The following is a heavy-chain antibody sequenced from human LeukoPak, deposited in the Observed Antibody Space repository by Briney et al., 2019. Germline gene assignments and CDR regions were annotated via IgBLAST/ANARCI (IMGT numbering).Heavy chain of an antibody. Sequence: ASVKVSCKASGYTFTGYYMHWVRQAPGKGLEWMGGFDPEDGETIYAQKFQGRVTMTEDTSTDTAYMELSSLRSEDTAVYYCASVPLYYDSSGYHFDYWGQGTLVTVSS. J-gene: IGHJ4*02. CDR2: FDPEDGET. CDR3: ASVPLYYDSSGYHFDY. CDR1: GYTFTGYY. D-gene: IGHD3-22*01. V-gene: IGHV1-24*01.